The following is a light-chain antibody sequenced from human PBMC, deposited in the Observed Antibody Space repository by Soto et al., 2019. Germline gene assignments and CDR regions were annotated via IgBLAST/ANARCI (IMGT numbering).Light chain of an antibody. CDR3: QQYGSSPQT. CDR2: GAS. CDR1: HSVSSSF. J-gene: IGKJ1*01. Sequence: EIVLTQSPGTLSLSPGERATLSCRASHSVSSSFLAWYQHKPGQAPRLLIYGASSRATGIPDRFSGSGSGTDFTLITSRLEPEDFAVYYCQQYGSSPQTFGQGTKVEIK. V-gene: IGKV3-20*01.